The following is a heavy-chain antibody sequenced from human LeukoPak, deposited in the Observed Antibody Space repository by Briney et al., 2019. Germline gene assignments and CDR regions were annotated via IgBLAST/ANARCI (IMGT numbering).Heavy chain of an antibody. CDR2: IYYTGST. Sequence: KPSETLSLTCTVSGGSISTYYWNWIRQPPGKGLEWIGNIYYTGSTYYNASLQSRVTISIDMSKNQFSLRLSSVTAADTAMYYCARGLGFGTGFDPWGQGTLVTVSS. V-gene: IGHV4-59*04. J-gene: IGHJ5*02. CDR3: ARGLGFGTGFDP. D-gene: IGHD3-10*01. CDR1: GGSISTYY.